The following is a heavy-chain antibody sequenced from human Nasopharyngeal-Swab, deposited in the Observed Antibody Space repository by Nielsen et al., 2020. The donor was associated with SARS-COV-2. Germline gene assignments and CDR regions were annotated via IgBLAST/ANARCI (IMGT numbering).Heavy chain of an antibody. V-gene: IGHV1-46*01. D-gene: IGHD4-17*01. CDR3: ARDRVNTVTTVEPPFWKGYYYYGMDV. CDR1: GYTFTSYY. J-gene: IGHJ6*02. Sequence: ASVKVSCKASGYTFTSYYMHWVRQAPGQGLEWMGIINPSGGSTSYAQKFQGRVTMTRDTSTRTVYMELSSLRSEDTAVYYCARDRVNTVTTVEPPFWKGYYYYGMDVWGQGTTVTVSS. CDR2: INPSGGST.